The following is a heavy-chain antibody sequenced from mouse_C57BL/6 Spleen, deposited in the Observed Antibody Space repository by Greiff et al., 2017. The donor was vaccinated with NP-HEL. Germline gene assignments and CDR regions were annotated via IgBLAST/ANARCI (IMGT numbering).Heavy chain of an antibody. J-gene: IGHJ4*01. V-gene: IGHV1-64*01. Sequence: QVQLQQPGAELVKPGASVKLSCKASGYTFTSYWMHWVKQRPGQGLEWIGMIHPNSGSTNYNENFKSKATLTVDKSDSTAYMQLSSLTSEDSAVYYCERPLCYYAMDYWGQGTTVTVSS. CDR3: ERPLCYYAMDY. CDR1: GYTFTSYW. CDR2: IHPNSGST.